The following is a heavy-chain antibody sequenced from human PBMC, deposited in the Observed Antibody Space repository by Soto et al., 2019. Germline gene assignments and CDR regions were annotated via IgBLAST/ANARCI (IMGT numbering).Heavy chain of an antibody. CDR2: ISGSDGST. CDR1: RFTFSSYV. D-gene: IGHD2-2*01. V-gene: IGHV3-23*01. J-gene: IGHJ4*02. CDR3: AKDATPEYQLLTLEKSYFDY. Sequence: EVQLLESGGGFVQPGGSLRLSCAASRFTFSSYVMSWVRQAPGKGLEWVSAISGSDGSTYYADSVKGRFTISRDNSKNTLYLQMTSLIADDTAIYYCAKDATPEYQLLTLEKSYFDYLGQGTLVTVSS.